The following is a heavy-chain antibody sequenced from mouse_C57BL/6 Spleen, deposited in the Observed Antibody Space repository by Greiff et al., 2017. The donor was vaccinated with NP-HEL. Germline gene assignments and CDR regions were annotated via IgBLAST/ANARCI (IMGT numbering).Heavy chain of an antibody. J-gene: IGHJ2*01. Sequence: QVQLQQPGAELVKPGASVKLSCKASGYTFTSYWMQWVKQRPGQGLEWIGEIDPSDSYTNYNQKFKGKATLTVDTSSSTAYMQLSSLTSEDSAVYYCARTPHGSSFDYWGKGTTLTVSS. CDR1: GYTFTSYW. V-gene: IGHV1-50*01. D-gene: IGHD1-1*01. CDR3: ARTPHGSSFDY. CDR2: IDPSDSYT.